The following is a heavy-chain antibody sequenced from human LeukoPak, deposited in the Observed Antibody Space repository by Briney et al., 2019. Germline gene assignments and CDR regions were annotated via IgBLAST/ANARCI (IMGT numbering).Heavy chain of an antibody. J-gene: IGHJ4*02. CDR3: ARVRVGATVDY. D-gene: IGHD1-26*01. CDR1: GFTFSSYW. Sequence: GGSLRPSCAASGFTFSSYWMSWVRQAPGKGLEWVANIKQDGSEKYYVDSVKGRFTISRDNAKNSLYLQMNSLRAEDTAVYYCARVRVGATVDYWGQGTLVTVSS. V-gene: IGHV3-7*01. CDR2: IKQDGSEK.